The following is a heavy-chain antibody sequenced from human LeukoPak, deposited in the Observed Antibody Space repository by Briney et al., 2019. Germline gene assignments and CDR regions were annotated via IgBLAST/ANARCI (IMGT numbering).Heavy chain of an antibody. V-gene: IGHV4-59*11. D-gene: IGHD3-3*01. Sequence: SETLSLTCTVSGGSISSHYWSWIRQPPGKGLEWIGYIHYSGSTNYNPSLKSRVTISVDTSKNQFSLKLSSVTAADTAVYYCARGGSTIFGVVTPKIYYYMDVWGKGTTVTVSS. CDR1: GGSISSHY. J-gene: IGHJ6*03. CDR3: ARGGSTIFGVVTPKIYYYMDV. CDR2: IHYSGST.